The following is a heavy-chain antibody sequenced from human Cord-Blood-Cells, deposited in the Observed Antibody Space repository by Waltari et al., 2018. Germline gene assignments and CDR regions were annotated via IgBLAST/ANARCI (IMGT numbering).Heavy chain of an antibody. D-gene: IGHD2-2*01. CDR1: GGTFSSYA. Sequence: QVQLVQSGAEVKKPGSSVKVSCKASGGTFSSYAISWVRRAPGQGLEWMGGIIPIFGTANYAQKFQGRVTITADKSTSTAYMELSSLRSEDTAVYYCARVGYCSSTSCYYFDYWGQGTLVTVSS. V-gene: IGHV1-69*06. J-gene: IGHJ4*02. CDR2: IIPIFGTA. CDR3: ARVGYCSSTSCYYFDY.